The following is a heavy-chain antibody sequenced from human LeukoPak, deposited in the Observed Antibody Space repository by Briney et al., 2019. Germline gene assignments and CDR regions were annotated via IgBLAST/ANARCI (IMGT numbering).Heavy chain of an antibody. CDR2: ISWNSGSI. J-gene: IGHJ4*02. Sequence: GGSLRLSCAASGFTFDDYAMPWVRQAPGKGLEWVSGISWNSGSIGYADSVKGRFTISRDNAKNSLYLQMNSLRAEDTALYYCAKDSSAGIFGVVTNFDYWGQGTLVTVSS. D-gene: IGHD3-3*01. CDR1: GFTFDDYA. V-gene: IGHV3-9*01. CDR3: AKDSSAGIFGVVTNFDY.